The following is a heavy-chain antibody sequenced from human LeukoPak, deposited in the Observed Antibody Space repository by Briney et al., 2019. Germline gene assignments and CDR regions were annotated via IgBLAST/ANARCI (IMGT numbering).Heavy chain of an antibody. J-gene: IGHJ3*02. V-gene: IGHV1-46*01. D-gene: IGHD3-22*01. CDR2: INPSGGST. Sequence: ASVKVSCKASGYTFTSYYMHWVRQAPGQGPEWMGIINPSGGSTSYAQKFQGRVTMTRDTSTSTVYMELSSLKSEDTAVYYCARDKDSSGYYYIGDAFDIWGQGTMVTVSS. CDR1: GYTFTSYY. CDR3: ARDKDSSGYYYIGDAFDI.